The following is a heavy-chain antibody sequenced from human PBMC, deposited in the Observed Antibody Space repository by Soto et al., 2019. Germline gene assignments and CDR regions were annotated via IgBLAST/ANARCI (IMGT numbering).Heavy chain of an antibody. CDR1: GGIFSSFS. CDR3: ARGPILPGATSWLAP. D-gene: IGHD2-2*01. CDR2: IIPMTGTP. V-gene: IGHV1-69*01. Sequence: QVQLVQSGAEVKTPGSSVEVSCKASGGIFSSFSITWVRQVPGHGLEWMGGIIPMTGTPNYAEKFQGRLTLTADASPRTAYLVLSSLKSDDTAVYYCARGPILPGATSWLAPWGQGTVVIVSS. J-gene: IGHJ5*02.